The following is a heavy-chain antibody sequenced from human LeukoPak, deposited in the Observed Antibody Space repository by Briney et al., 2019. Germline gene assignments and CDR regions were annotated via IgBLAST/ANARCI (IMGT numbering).Heavy chain of an antibody. D-gene: IGHD3-22*01. CDR3: ASHFDSSGFYYFDY. V-gene: IGHV3-23*01. CDR2: ISGSGSTT. CDR1: GFTFCNYA. J-gene: IGHJ4*02. Sequence: PGGSLRLSCATSGFTFCNYAMSWVRQAPGKGLEWVSTISGSGSTTYYADSVKGRFTISRDNSENTLYLQMYSLRAEDTAVYYCASHFDSSGFYYFDYWGQGTLVTVSS.